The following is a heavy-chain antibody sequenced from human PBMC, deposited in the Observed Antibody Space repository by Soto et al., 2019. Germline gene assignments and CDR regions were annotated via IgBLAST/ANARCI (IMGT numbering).Heavy chain of an antibody. D-gene: IGHD1-1*01. J-gene: IGHJ6*02. CDR2: SIPIFGTA. V-gene: IGHV1-69*06. Sequence: SVKVSCKASGGTFSSYAISWGRQAPVQGLEWMGGSIPIFGTANYAQKFQGRVTITADKSTSTAYMELSSLRSEDTAVYYCARESVRDYYYYGMDVWGQGTTVTVS. CDR1: GGTFSSYA. CDR3: ARESVRDYYYYGMDV.